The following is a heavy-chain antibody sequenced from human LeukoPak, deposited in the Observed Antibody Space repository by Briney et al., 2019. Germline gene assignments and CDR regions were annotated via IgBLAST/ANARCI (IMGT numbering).Heavy chain of an antibody. CDR1: GFTFSSYG. Sequence: GGSLRLSCAASGFTFSSYGMHWVRQAPGKGLEWVAVISYDGSNKYYADSVKGRFTISRDNSKNTLYLQMNSLRAEDTAVYYCAKDIEGGIDYWGQGTLVTVSS. CDR3: AKDIEGGIDY. V-gene: IGHV3-30*18. CDR2: ISYDGSNK. D-gene: IGHD1-26*01. J-gene: IGHJ4*02.